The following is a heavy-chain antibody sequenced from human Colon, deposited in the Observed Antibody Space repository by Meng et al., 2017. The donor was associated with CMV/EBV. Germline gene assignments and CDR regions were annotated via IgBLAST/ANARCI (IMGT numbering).Heavy chain of an antibody. D-gene: IGHD3-16*01. J-gene: IGHJ4*02. CDR3: ARGLQNGFFDY. CDR2: INGYNGDT. CDR1: GYTFTDHW. Sequence: SCQTFGYTFTDHWIHWVRQAPGQGLEWMGWINGYNGDTIYAQNLQGRVTMTTNALTSTAYMEVRSLRSDDTAVYYCARGLQNGFFDYWGQGTLVTVSS. V-gene: IGHV1-18*04.